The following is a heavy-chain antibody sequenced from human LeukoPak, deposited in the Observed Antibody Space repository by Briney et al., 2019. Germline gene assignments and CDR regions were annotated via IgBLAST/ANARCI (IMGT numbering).Heavy chain of an antibody. J-gene: IGHJ5*02. V-gene: IGHV4-4*02. Sequence: SETLSLTCAVSGGSISSSNWWSWVRQPPGKGLEWIGEIYHSGSTNYNPSLKSRVTISVDKSKNQLSLKLSSVTAADTAVYYCARAPAVAGTRVWFDPWGQGTLVTVSS. D-gene: IGHD6-19*01. CDR3: ARAPAVAGTRVWFDP. CDR1: GGSISSSNW. CDR2: IYHSGST.